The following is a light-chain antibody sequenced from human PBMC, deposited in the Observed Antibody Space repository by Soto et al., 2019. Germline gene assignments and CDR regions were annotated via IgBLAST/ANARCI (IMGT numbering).Light chain of an antibody. J-gene: IGKJ5*01. Sequence: DIQMTQSPSSLSGSVGDRVTMTCRASQSISNYLNWYQQKPGKATNVVIFTEYSLQSGVPSRFNGSGSGTEFTLTIRSMQPEEFANYYCQKSYSIHITCGEGKRLEIK. V-gene: IGKV1-39*01. CDR1: QSISNY. CDR3: QKSYSIHIT. CDR2: TEY.